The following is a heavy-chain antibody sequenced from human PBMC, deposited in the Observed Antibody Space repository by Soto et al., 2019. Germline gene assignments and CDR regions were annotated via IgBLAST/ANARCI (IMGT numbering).Heavy chain of an antibody. Sequence: ASVKVSCKASGYTFTSYGISWVRQAPGQGLEWMGWISAYNGNTNYAQKLQGRVTMTTDTSTSTAYMELRSLQSDDTAVYYCALERQLNSTSDGFEIWGQGKMVTVSS. D-gene: IGHD6-13*01. CDR2: ISAYNGNT. J-gene: IGHJ3*02. V-gene: IGHV1-18*04. CDR3: ALERQLNSTSDGFEI. CDR1: GYTFTSYG.